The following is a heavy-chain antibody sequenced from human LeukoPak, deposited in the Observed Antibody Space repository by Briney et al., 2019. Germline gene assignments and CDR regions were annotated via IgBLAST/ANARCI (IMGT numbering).Heavy chain of an antibody. Sequence: SETHSLTCTFSGGSISSYYRSWIRQPPGKGLEWIGFISYSGVTNYNPSLKSRVTISLDTSENQFSLRLTSVTAADTAVYYCAIRIAVASPYYFDYWGRGTLVTVSS. V-gene: IGHV4-59*12. CDR2: ISYSGVT. D-gene: IGHD6-19*01. J-gene: IGHJ4*02. CDR1: GGSISSYY. CDR3: AIRIAVASPYYFDY.